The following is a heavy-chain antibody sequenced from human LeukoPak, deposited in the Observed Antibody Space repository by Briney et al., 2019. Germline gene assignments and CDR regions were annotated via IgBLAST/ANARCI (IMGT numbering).Heavy chain of an antibody. CDR3: AKSSWSLFDP. Sequence: SETLSLTCAVHGGSFSGYYWSWIRQPPGKGLEWIGYIYHSGSTYYNPSLKSRVTISVDTSKNQFSLKLSSVTAADTAVYYCAKSSWSLFDPWGQGTLVTVSS. D-gene: IGHD3-10*01. J-gene: IGHJ5*02. CDR1: GGSFSGYY. CDR2: IYHSGST. V-gene: IGHV4-34*01.